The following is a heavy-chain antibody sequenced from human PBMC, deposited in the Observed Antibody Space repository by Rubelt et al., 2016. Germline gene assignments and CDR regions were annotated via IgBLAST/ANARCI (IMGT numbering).Heavy chain of an antibody. CDR2: MNPNSGNT. CDR1: GYTFTSYD. CDR3: AREGSGSARNCFDP. J-gene: IGHJ5*02. Sequence: QVQLVQSGAEVKKPGASVKVSCKASGYTFTSYDINWVRQATGQGLEWMGWMNPNSGNTGYVLKFHGRVTLTSNTSIATAYMELSSLRSEETAVDYCAREGSGSARNCFDPWGQGNLVTVSS. V-gene: IGHV1-8*01. D-gene: IGHD2-15*01.